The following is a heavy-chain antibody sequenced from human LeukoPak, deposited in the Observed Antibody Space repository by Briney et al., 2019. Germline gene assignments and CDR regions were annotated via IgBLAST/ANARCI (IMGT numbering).Heavy chain of an antibody. CDR2: IYHSGNT. D-gene: IGHD6-19*01. Sequence: SGTLSLTCAVSGGAIRSNNWWSWVRQPPGKGLEWIGEIYHSGNTNYNPSLKSRVTISVDKSKSQFSLTLRSVTAADTAVYYCARAPPYASGWSKGVLDYWGQGSLVTVSS. CDR3: ARAPPYASGWSKGVLDY. V-gene: IGHV4-4*02. CDR1: GGAIRSNNW. J-gene: IGHJ4*02.